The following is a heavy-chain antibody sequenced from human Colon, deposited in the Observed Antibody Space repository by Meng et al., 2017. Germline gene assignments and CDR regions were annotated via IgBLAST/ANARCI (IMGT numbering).Heavy chain of an antibody. D-gene: IGHD2/OR15-2a*01. J-gene: IGHJ4*02. CDR1: GFTFTTAW. CDR2: IKSNNDGGTT. Sequence: EVVLEGSGGGLVQPGGSLVLSCAASGFTFTTAWMTWVGRTPGRGLEWVGRIKSNNDGGTTDYAAPVKGRFTISRDDSKSTLYLQMNSLKIEDTAMYYCGTDIYDWGQGTLVTVSS. V-gene: IGHV3-15*01. CDR3: GTDIYD.